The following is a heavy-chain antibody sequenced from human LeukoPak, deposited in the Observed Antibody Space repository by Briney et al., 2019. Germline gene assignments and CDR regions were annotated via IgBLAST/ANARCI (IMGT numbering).Heavy chain of an antibody. D-gene: IGHD1/OR15-1a*01. CDR1: GFTFSSYG. J-gene: IGHJ4*02. CDR2: ISYDGSNK. V-gene: IGHV3-30*03. CDR3: ATSQENNFDY. Sequence: GRSLRLSCAASGFTFSSYGMHWVRQAPGKGLEWVAVISYDGSNKYYADSVKGRFTISRDNSKNTLYLQVNSLRAEDTAVYYCATSQENNFDYWGQGTLVTVSS.